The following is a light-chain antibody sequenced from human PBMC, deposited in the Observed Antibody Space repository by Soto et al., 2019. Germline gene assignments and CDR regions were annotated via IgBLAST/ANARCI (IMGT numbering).Light chain of an antibody. CDR1: SAYSNYK. CDR3: GADHGSWSNFVYV. Sequence: QSVLTQPPSASASLGASVTLTCTLSSAYSNYKVDWYQQRPGKGPRFVMRVGTGGIVGSKGDGIPDRFSVLGSGLNRYLTIKNIQEEDESDYHCGADHGSWSNFVYVFGTGTKLTVL. CDR2: VGTGGIVG. J-gene: IGLJ1*01. V-gene: IGLV9-49*01.